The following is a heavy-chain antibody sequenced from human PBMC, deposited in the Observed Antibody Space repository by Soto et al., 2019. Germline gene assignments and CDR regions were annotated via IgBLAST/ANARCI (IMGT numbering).Heavy chain of an antibody. CDR2: IYYSGST. V-gene: IGHV4-59*01. Sequence: SETLSLTCTVSGGSISSYYWSWIRQPPGKGLEWIGYIYYSGSTNYNPSLKSRVTISVDTSKNQFSLKLSSVTAADTAVYYCARDNGGEVAGTFFDYWGQGTLVTVSS. CDR3: ARDNGGEVAGTFFDY. D-gene: IGHD6-19*01. J-gene: IGHJ4*02. CDR1: GGSISSYY.